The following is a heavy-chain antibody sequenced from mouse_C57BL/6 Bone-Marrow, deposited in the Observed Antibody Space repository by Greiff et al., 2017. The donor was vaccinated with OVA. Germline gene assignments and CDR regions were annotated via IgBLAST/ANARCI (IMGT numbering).Heavy chain of an antibody. D-gene: IGHD2-4*01. V-gene: IGHV1-54*01. CDR1: GYAFTNYL. J-gene: IGHJ3*01. CDR2: INPGSGGT. CDR3: ARSFYDYDGAWFAY. Sequence: VKLQESGAELVRPGTSVKVSCKASGYAFTNYLIEWVKQRPGQGLEWIGVINPGSGGTNYNEKFKGKATLTADKSSSTAYMQLSSLTSEDSAVYFCARSFYDYDGAWFAYWGQGTLVTVSA.